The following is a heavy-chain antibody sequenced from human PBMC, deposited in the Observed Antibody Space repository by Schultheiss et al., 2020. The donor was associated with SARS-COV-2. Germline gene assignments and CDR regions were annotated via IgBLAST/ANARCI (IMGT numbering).Heavy chain of an antibody. CDR3: TTAGISGSYEEPGHFDY. J-gene: IGHJ4*02. CDR2: IKSKTDGGTT. D-gene: IGHD1-26*01. Sequence: GGSLRLSCAASGFTFSSYEMNWVRQAPGKGLEWVGRIKSKTDGGTTDYAAPVKGRFTISRDDSKNTLYLQMNSLKTEDTAVYYCTTAGISGSYEEPGHFDYWGQGTLVTVSS. CDR1: GFTFSSYE. V-gene: IGHV3-15*01.